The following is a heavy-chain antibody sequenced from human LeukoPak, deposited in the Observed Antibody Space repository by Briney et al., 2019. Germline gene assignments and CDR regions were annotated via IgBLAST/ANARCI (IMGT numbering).Heavy chain of an antibody. Sequence: GGSLRLSCAASGFTFSSYAMHWVRQAPGKGLEWVAVISYDGSNKYYADSVKGRFTISRDNSKNTLYLQMNSLRAEDTAVYYCASLHSSGWYGDAFDIWGQGTMVTVSS. D-gene: IGHD6-19*01. CDR3: ASLHSSGWYGDAFDI. CDR2: ISYDGSNK. J-gene: IGHJ3*02. V-gene: IGHV3-30-3*01. CDR1: GFTFSSYA.